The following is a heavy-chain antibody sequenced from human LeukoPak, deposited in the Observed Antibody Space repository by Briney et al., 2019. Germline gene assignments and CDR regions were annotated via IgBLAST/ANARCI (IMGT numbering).Heavy chain of an antibody. V-gene: IGHV3-43*01. CDR3: AKEMAATSYYYYYMDV. CDR1: GFTFDDYT. CDR2: ISWDGGST. Sequence: GGSLRLSCAASGFTFDDYTMHWVRQAPGKGLEWVSLISWDGGSTYYADSVEGRFTISRDNSKNSLYLQMNSLRTEDTALYYCAKEMAATSYYYYYMDVWGKGTTVTVSS. D-gene: IGHD5-12*01. J-gene: IGHJ6*03.